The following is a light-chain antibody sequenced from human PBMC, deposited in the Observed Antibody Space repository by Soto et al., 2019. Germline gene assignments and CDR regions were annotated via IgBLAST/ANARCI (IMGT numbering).Light chain of an antibody. CDR1: QSVSSY. Sequence: EIVLTQSPATLSLSPGERATLSCRASQSVSSYLAWYQQKPDQAPRLLIYDASNRATGIPARFSGSGSGTDFTLTISSLEPEDFAVYYCQQRRGTFGQGTKLEIK. V-gene: IGKV3-11*01. CDR3: QQRRGT. CDR2: DAS. J-gene: IGKJ2*02.